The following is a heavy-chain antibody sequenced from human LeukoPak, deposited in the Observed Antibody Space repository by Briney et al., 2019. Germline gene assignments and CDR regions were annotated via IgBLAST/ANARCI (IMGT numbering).Heavy chain of an antibody. V-gene: IGHV4-39*07. J-gene: IGHJ6*03. CDR3: ARRTMVRGVFRYYYYMDV. D-gene: IGHD3-10*01. CDR1: GGSISSSSYY. CDR2: IYYSGST. Sequence: SETLSLTCTVSGGSISSSSYYWGWIRQPPGKGLEWIGSIYYSGSTYYNPSLKSRVTISVDTSKNQFSLKLSSVTAADTAVYYCARRTMVRGVFRYYYYMDVWGKGTTVTISS.